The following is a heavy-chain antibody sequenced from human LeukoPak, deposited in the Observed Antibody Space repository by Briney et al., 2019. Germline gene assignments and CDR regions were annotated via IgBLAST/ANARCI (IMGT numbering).Heavy chain of an antibody. D-gene: IGHD3-16*01. Sequence: GGSLRLSCAASGFTVSDNFMTRVRQAPGKGLEWVSSMSGSGGSTDYADSVKCRFTISRDNSKNTLYLQMNTLRVEDTAVYYCAKDPVNWGQDSGTFDIWGQGTMVTVSS. V-gene: IGHV3-23*01. CDR2: MSGSGGST. J-gene: IGHJ3*02. CDR3: AKDPVNWGQDSGTFDI. CDR1: GFTVSDNF.